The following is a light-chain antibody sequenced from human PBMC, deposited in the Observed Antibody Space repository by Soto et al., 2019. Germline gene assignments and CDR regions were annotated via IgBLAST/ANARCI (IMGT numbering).Light chain of an antibody. CDR1: SGHSTYI. CDR3: ETWYSNTHKV. Sequence: QLVLTQSSSASASLGSSVKLTCILSSGHSTYIIAWHQQQPGKAPRFLMTLDRSGSYNRGSGVPDRFSGSSSGADRYLTVSNLQFEDEGDYYCETWYSNTHKVFGGGTKLTVL. J-gene: IGLJ3*02. V-gene: IGLV4-60*02. CDR2: LDRSGSY.